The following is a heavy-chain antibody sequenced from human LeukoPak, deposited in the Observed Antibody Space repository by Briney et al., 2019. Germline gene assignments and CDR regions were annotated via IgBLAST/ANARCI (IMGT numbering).Heavy chain of an antibody. J-gene: IGHJ4*02. D-gene: IGHD3-22*01. CDR2: INHSGST. CDR3: ARRASYDSSGYYQYYFDY. V-gene: IGHV4-34*01. CDR1: GGSFSGYY. Sequence: PSETLSLTCAVYGGSFSGYYWSWIRQPPGKGLEWIGEINHSGSTNYNPSLKSRVTISVGTSKNQFSLRLSSVTAADTAVYYCARRASYDSSGYYQYYFDYWGQGTLVIVSS.